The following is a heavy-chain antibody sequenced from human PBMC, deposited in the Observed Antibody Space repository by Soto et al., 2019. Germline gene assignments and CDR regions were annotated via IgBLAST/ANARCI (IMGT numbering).Heavy chain of an antibody. CDR1: GGSISSYS. CDR2: IYYSGST. Sequence: QVQLQESGPGLVKPSETLSLTCTVSGGSISSYSWSLIRQPPGKGLELIWLIYYSGSTNYSPTLTSRVTISVDTSKNPFSLTLSSVTAAGTAVYYCARSDGRYWGQGTLVTVSS. CDR3: ARSDGRY. V-gene: IGHV4-59*01. J-gene: IGHJ4*02.